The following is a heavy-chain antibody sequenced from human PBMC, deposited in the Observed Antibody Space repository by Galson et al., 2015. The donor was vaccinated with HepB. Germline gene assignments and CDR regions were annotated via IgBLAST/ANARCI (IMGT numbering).Heavy chain of an antibody. V-gene: IGHV1-69*04. CDR1: GGTFSSYT. J-gene: IGHJ5*02. Sequence: SVKVSCKASGGTFSSYTISWVRQAPGQGLEWMGRIIPILGIANYAQKFQGRVTITADKSTSTAYMELSSLRSEDTAVYYCARDRGSIFGVVIIPGHWFDPWGQGTLVTVSS. D-gene: IGHD3-3*01. CDR3: ARDRGSIFGVVIIPGHWFDP. CDR2: IIPILGIA.